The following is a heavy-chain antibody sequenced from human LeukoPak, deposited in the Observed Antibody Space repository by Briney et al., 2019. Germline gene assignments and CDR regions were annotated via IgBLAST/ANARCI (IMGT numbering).Heavy chain of an antibody. CDR3: ARGEVAFGGVKGY. CDR1: GFTFSSYR. V-gene: IGHV3-21*01. CDR2: ISSSSSYI. Sequence: GGSLRLSCGASGFTFSSYRMNWVRQAPGKGVEWVSSISSSSSYIYYADSVKGRFTISRDNAKNSLYLQMNSLRAEDTAVYYCARGEVAFGGVKGYWGQGTLVTVSS. J-gene: IGHJ4*02. D-gene: IGHD3-16*01.